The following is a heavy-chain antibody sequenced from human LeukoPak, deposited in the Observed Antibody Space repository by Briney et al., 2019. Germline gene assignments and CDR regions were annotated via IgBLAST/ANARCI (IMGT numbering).Heavy chain of an antibody. D-gene: IGHD4-23*01. V-gene: IGHV4-59*01. Sequence: PSETLSLTCTVSGGSISNYYWSWIRLPPGKGLEWIGYIYYTGSTTYNPSLKSRVTISRDMSTNQFSLKMTSVTAADTAVYFCARDMGAPDYGSYSVDYWGQGTLVTVSS. CDR1: GGSISNYY. J-gene: IGHJ4*02. CDR2: IYYTGST. CDR3: ARDMGAPDYGSYSVDY.